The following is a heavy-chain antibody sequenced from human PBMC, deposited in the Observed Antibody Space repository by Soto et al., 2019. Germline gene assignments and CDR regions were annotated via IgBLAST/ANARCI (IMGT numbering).Heavy chain of an antibody. J-gene: IGHJ6*02. D-gene: IGHD1-26*01. Sequence: SETLSLTCAVSGGSIRSSTYYWAWIRQPPGKGLEWIGSFHYSGSTDHNPSLKSRVTISVDTSKNQFSLKLSSVTAADTAVYYCARGIESPRYYYYGMDVWGQGTTVTVSS. CDR1: GGSIRSSTYY. CDR2: FHYSGST. CDR3: ARGIESPRYYYYGMDV. V-gene: IGHV4-39*07.